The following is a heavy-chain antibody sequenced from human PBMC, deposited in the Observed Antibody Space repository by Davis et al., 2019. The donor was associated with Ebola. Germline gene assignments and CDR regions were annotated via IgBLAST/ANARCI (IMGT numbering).Heavy chain of an antibody. CDR3: AKGRALTGSVDY. CDR2: MNPDSGAT. J-gene: IGHJ4*02. D-gene: IGHD2-8*02. V-gene: IGHV1-8*01. CDR1: GYTFTSYD. Sequence: ASSVTVSCKASGYTFTSYDINWVRQAAGQGLEWMGWMNPDSGATGYAQKFQGRVTMTRSTSMSTAYMELSSLTSEDTALYFCAKGRALTGSVDYWGQGTLVTVSS.